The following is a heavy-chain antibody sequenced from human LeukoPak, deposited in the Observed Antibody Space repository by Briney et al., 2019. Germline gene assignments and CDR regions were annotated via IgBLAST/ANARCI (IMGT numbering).Heavy chain of an antibody. D-gene: IGHD2-8*01. V-gene: IGHV3-23*01. CDR2: ISDSGGST. CDR3: AKVLMVYVSKGGFDY. J-gene: IGHJ4*02. Sequence: GGSLRLSCAASGFTFSNYAMRWVRQAPGKGLEWVSVISDSGGSTYYADSVKGRFTISRDNSKNTLYLQMNSLRAEDTDVYYCAKVLMVYVSKGGFDYWGQGTLVTVS. CDR1: GFTFSNYA.